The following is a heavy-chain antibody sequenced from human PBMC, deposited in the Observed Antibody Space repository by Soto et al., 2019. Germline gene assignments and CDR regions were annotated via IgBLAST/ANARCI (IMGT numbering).Heavy chain of an antibody. CDR3: ARDHVHYYDSSGYLPLGY. CDR1: GFTFSSYG. V-gene: IGHV3-33*01. D-gene: IGHD3-22*01. CDR2: IWYDGSNK. Sequence: GGSLRLSCAASGFTFSSYGMHWVRQAPGKGLEWVAVIWYDGSNKYYADSVKGRFTISRDNSKNTLYLQMNSLRAEDTAVYYCARDHVHYYDSSGYLPLGYWGQGTLVTVSS. J-gene: IGHJ4*02.